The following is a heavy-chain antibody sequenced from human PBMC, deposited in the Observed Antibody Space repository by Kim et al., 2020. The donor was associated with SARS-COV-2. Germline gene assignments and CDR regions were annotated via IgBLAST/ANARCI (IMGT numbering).Heavy chain of an antibody. Sequence: GGSLRLSCAASGFTFNTYGMHWVRQAPGKGLEWVAVISYGGSTNYYADAVKGRFTITKDNYKNTLYLQMNSLRIEDTAVYYCAKSFSGSYCGYDYWGQGTLVTVSS. J-gene: IGHJ4*02. V-gene: IGHV3-30*18. D-gene: IGHD1-26*01. CDR1: GFTFNTYG. CDR3: AKSFSGSYCGYDY. CDR2: ISYGGSTN.